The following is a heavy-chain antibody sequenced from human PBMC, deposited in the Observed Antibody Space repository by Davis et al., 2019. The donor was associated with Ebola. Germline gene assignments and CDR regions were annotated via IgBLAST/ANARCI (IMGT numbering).Heavy chain of an antibody. CDR2: IDSDGSST. D-gene: IGHD3-3*01. V-gene: IGHV3-74*01. Sequence: HTGGSLRLSCAASGFTLSNYWMHWVRQAPGKGLVWVSRIDSDGSSTNYADSVKGRFTISRDNAKNTLYLQMNSLTADDTAVYYCVRDPGVLRFLEWSAYYNMDIWGQGTTVTVSS. CDR1: GFTLSNYW. CDR3: VRDPGVLRFLEWSAYYNMDI. J-gene: IGHJ6*02.